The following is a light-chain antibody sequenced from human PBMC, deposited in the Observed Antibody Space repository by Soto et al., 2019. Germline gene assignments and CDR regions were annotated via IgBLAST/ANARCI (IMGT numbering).Light chain of an antibody. V-gene: IGKV3-15*01. Sequence: EIVITQSPVTLSLSPGERATLSCRASQSVTSNLAWYQQKPGHAPRLLIYGASTRAAGLPARFSGSGSATEFPPTISRLQSEDFAVYYRQQRSNPPPFGQGTRLEIK. J-gene: IGKJ5*01. CDR3: QQRSNPPP. CDR2: GAS. CDR1: QSVTSN.